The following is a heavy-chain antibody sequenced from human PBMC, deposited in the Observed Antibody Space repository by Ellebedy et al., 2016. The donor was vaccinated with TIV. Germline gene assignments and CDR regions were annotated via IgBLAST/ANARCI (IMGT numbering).Heavy chain of an antibody. CDR2: ISYDGNYN. J-gene: IGHJ3*02. Sequence: PGGSLRLSCVVSGFTFSSHAMHWVRQAPGKGLEWVAIISYDGNYNDCTDSVKGRFTISRDKSKSTLYLQMNSLRPEDTAVYYCVAELGARSFHIWGQGTMVTVSS. V-gene: IGHV3-30*03. D-gene: IGHD7-27*01. CDR3: VAELGARSFHI. CDR1: GFTFSSHA.